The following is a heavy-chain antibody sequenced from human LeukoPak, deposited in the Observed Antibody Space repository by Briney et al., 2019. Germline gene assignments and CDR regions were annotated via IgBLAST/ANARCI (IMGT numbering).Heavy chain of an antibody. Sequence: GGSLRLSCTASGFTFSSYSMSWVRQGPGTGLEWVSAISGSGDTTFYADSVKGRFTISRDNSKKSLYLQVNSRIAEDTALYFCATELTTERTPGVDSWGQGTLVTVSS. CDR1: GFTFSSYS. CDR3: ATELTTERTPGVDS. V-gene: IGHV3-23*01. D-gene: IGHD4-17*01. J-gene: IGHJ4*02. CDR2: ISGSGDTT.